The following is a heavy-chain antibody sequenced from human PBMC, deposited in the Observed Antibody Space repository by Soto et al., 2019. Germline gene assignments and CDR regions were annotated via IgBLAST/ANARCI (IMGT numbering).Heavy chain of an antibody. D-gene: IGHD1-26*01. CDR1: GGSIISYY. Sequence: PSETLSLTCTVSGGSIISYYWSWIRQPPGKGLEWIGYIYYSGSTNYNPSLKSRVTISVDTSKNQFSLKLSSVTAADTAVYYCARDGGSYYYYFDYWGQGTLVTVS. V-gene: IGHV4-59*01. CDR2: IYYSGST. J-gene: IGHJ4*02. CDR3: ARDGGSYYYYFDY.